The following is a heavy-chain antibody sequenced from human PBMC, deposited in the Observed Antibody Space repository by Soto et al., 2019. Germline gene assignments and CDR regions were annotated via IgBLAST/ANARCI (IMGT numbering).Heavy chain of an antibody. CDR1: GGTFSSYT. D-gene: IGHD2-15*01. J-gene: IGHJ6*02. Sequence: SVKVSCKASGGTFSSYTISWVRQAPGQGLEWMGRIIPILGIANYAQKFQGRVTITADKSTSTAYMELSSLRSEDTAVYYCARGGDCSGGSCPSYYGMDVWGQGTTVTVSS. CDR3: ARGGDCSGGSCPSYYGMDV. V-gene: IGHV1-69*02. CDR2: IIPILGIA.